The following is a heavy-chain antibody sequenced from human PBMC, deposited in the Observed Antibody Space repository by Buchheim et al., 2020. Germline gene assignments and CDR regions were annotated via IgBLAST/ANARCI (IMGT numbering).Heavy chain of an antibody. CDR3: ARGRTARGIAAAGTVFDY. D-gene: IGHD6-13*01. CDR2: INHSGST. Sequence: QVQLQQWGAGLLKPSETLSLTCAVYGGSFSGYYWSWIRQPPGKGLEWIGEINHSGSTNYNPSLKSRVTISVDTSKNQFSLKLSSVTAADTAVYYCARGRTARGIAAAGTVFDYWGQGTL. V-gene: IGHV4-34*01. CDR1: GGSFSGYY. J-gene: IGHJ4*02.